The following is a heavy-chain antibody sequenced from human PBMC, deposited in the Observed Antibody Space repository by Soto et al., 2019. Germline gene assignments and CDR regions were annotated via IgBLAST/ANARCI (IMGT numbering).Heavy chain of an antibody. J-gene: IGHJ4*02. CDR2: IYYSGST. Sequence: SETLSLTCTVSGGSISSSSYYWGWIRQPPGKGLEWIGSIYYSGSTYYNPSLKSRVTISVDTSKNQSSLKLSSVTAADTAVYYCARKDYYYDSSGYLGPFDYWGQGTLVTVS. D-gene: IGHD3-22*01. CDR3: ARKDYYYDSSGYLGPFDY. CDR1: GGSISSSSYY. V-gene: IGHV4-39*01.